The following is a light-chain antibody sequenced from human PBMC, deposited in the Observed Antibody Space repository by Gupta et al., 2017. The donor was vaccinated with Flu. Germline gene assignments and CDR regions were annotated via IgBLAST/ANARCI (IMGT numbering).Light chain of an antibody. CDR3: QFPANTLSGFYV. CDR2: GNN. CDR1: SSNIGAGYD. V-gene: IGLV1-40*01. J-gene: IGLJ1*01. Sequence: QSVLTQPPSVSGAPGQRVTISCTGSSSNIGAGYDVHWYQQLPGTAPTLLIDGNNNRPSGVPDRFSFSKSGTSASPAITXLXAEDEAXDYYQFPANTLSGFYVFGTGTKLTVL.